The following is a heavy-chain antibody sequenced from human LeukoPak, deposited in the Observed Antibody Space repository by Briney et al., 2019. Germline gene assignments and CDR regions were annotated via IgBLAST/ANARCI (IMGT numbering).Heavy chain of an antibody. CDR2: ISGRGTST. D-gene: IGHD6-6*01. V-gene: IGHV3-23*01. J-gene: IGHJ4*02. CDR1: GFTFSDNG. Sequence: GGTLRLSCAASGFTFSDNGMSWVRQAPGKGLEWVSGISGRGTSTSYADSVKGRFTISRDNAKNTLYLQMNGLRADDTAVYYCARGGAARPDYWGQGTLVTVSS. CDR3: ARGGAARPDY.